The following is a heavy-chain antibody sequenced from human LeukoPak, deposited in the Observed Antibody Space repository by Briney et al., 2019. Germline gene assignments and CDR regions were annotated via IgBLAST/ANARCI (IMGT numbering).Heavy chain of an antibody. J-gene: IGHJ6*02. V-gene: IGHV3-23*01. D-gene: IGHD1-26*01. CDR1: GFTFSSYA. Sequence: SGGSLRLSCAASGFTFSSYAMSWVRQAPGKGLEWVSAISGSGGSTYYADSVKGRFTISRDNSKNTLYLQMNSLRAEDTAVYYCAKVGGSYPYYGMDVWGQGTTVTVSS. CDR3: AKVGGSYPYYGMDV. CDR2: ISGSGGST.